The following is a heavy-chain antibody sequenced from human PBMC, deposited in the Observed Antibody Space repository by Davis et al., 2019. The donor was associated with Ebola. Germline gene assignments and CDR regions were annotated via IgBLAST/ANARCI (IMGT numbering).Heavy chain of an antibody. D-gene: IGHD3-22*01. CDR1: GYSFTSYW. V-gene: IGHV5-51*01. J-gene: IGHJ4*02. Sequence: KVSCKGSGYSFTSYWIGWVRQMPGEGLEWMGIIYPADSDTRYSPSFQGQVTISADKSISTAYLQWSSLKASDTAMYYCARRSFYDSSGYSDYWGQGTLVTVSS. CDR3: ARRSFYDSSGYSDY. CDR2: IYPADSDT.